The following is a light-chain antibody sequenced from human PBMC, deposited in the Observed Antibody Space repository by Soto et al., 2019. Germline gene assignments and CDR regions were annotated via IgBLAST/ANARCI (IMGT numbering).Light chain of an antibody. CDR2: GVS. J-gene: IGLJ2*01. Sequence: QSVLTQPASVSGSPGQSITISCTGTSSDVGGYNYVSWYQQHPGKAPKLIIYGVSHRPSGVSNRFSGSESGDTASLTISGLQAEDEADYYCSSYTNTIPLQCVFGGGTKLTVL. CDR1: SSDVGGYNY. V-gene: IGLV2-14*01. CDR3: SSYTNTIPLQCV.